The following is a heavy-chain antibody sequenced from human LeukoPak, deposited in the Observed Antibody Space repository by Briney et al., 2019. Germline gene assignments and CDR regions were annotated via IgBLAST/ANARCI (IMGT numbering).Heavy chain of an antibody. CDR2: IKQDGSDK. Sequence: PGGSLRLSCVASGFTFSSYWMIWVRQAPGKGLEWVANIKQDGSDKYYVDSVKGRFTISRDNRKNSLYLQMTSLRADDTAVYYCASDPYFGDGDYWGQGTLVTVSS. CDR1: GFTFSSYW. J-gene: IGHJ4*02. D-gene: IGHD4-17*01. V-gene: IGHV3-7*03. CDR3: ASDPYFGDGDY.